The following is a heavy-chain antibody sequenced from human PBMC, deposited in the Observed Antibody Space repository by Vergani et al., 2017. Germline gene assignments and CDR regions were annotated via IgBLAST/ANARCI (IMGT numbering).Heavy chain of an antibody. D-gene: IGHD2-2*01. Sequence: QVQLVESGGGLVKPGGSLRLSCAASGFTFSDYYMSWIRQAPGKGLEWVAVISYDGSNKYYADSVKGRFTISRDNSKNTLYLQMNSLRAEDTAVYYCARDRGYCSSTSCSVFDYWGQGTLVTVSS. J-gene: IGHJ4*02. V-gene: IGHV3-30-3*01. CDR2: ISYDGSNK. CDR1: GFTFSDYY. CDR3: ARDRGYCSSTSCSVFDY.